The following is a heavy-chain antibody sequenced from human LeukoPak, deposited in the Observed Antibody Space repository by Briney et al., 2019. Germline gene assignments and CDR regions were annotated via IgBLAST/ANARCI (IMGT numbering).Heavy chain of an antibody. J-gene: IGHJ5*02. D-gene: IGHD2-15*01. V-gene: IGHV3-21*01. CDR2: ISSSSSYI. CDR3: ARDPITVVAVTGGYNWFDP. Sequence: GGSLRLSCAASGFTFSSYSMNWVRQAPGKGLEWVSSISSSSSYIYYADSVKGRFTISRDNAKNSLYLQMNSLRAEDTAVYYCARDPITVVAVTGGYNWFDPWGQGTLVTVSS. CDR1: GFTFSSYS.